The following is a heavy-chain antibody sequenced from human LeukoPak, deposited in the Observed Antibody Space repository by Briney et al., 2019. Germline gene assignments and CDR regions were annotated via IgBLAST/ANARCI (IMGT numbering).Heavy chain of an antibody. Sequence: SETLALTCTVSGGSISSNYWSWIRQPPGKELEWIGYIYYSGSTNYNPSLKSRVTISVDTSKNQFSLKLSSVTAADTAVYYCARMDIVVVVAATHNWFDPWGQGTLVTVSS. D-gene: IGHD2-15*01. V-gene: IGHV4-59*01. CDR1: GGSISSNY. CDR3: ARMDIVVVVAATHNWFDP. J-gene: IGHJ5*02. CDR2: IYYSGST.